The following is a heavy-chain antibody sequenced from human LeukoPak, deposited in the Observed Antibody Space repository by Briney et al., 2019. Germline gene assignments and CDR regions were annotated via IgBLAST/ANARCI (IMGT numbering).Heavy chain of an antibody. J-gene: IGHJ4*02. CDR3: ASADRDSSSWYYFDY. D-gene: IGHD6-13*01. V-gene: IGHV4-34*01. CDR1: GGSFGGYY. CDR2: INHSGST. Sequence: PSETLSLTCAVYGGSFGGYYWSWIRQPPGKGLEWIGEINHSGSTNYNPSLKSRVTISVDTSKNQFSLKLSSVTAADTAVYYCASADRDSSSWYYFDYWGQGTLVTVSS.